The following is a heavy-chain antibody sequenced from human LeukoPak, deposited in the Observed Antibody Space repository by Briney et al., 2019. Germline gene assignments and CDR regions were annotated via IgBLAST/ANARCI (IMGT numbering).Heavy chain of an antibody. CDR1: GGSFSGYY. Sequence: PSETLSLTCAVYGGSFSGYYWSWIRQPPGKGLEWIGEINHSGSTNYNPSLKSRVTISVDTSKNQFSLKLSSVTAADTAVYYCARPRYFDWSGAFDIWGQGTMVTVSS. J-gene: IGHJ3*02. CDR2: INHSGST. D-gene: IGHD3-9*01. V-gene: IGHV4-34*01. CDR3: ARPRYFDWSGAFDI.